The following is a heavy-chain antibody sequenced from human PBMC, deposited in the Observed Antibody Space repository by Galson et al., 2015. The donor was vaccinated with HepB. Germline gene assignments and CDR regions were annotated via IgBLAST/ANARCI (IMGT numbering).Heavy chain of an antibody. D-gene: IGHD6-6*01. V-gene: IGHV3-23*01. J-gene: IGHJ4*02. CDR2: ISGSGVSK. Sequence: SLRLSCAASGFNFSTYAMNWVRQAPGKGLEWVSSISGSGVSKFYPDSVKGRFTISRDNSKKMVFLEMNSLRAEDTAVYYCAKDPSPIEDRPGDYFDYWGQGILVTVSS. CDR3: AKDPSPIEDRPGDYFDY. CDR1: GFNFSTYA.